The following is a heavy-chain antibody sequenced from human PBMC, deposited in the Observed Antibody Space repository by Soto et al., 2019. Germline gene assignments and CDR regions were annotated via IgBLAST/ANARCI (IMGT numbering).Heavy chain of an antibody. V-gene: IGHV4-34*01. CDR1: GVSFSDYY. CDR2: INHSGST. Sequence: KPSETLSLTCAVYGVSFSDYYWSWIRQPPGKGLEWIGEINHSGSTKYDPSLKSRVTISIDTSKKQFFLKLSSVTAADTAVYYCARLPFYYGSGSYYIHLWGQGTLVTVSS. D-gene: IGHD3-10*01. J-gene: IGHJ5*02. CDR3: ARLPFYYGSGSYYIHL.